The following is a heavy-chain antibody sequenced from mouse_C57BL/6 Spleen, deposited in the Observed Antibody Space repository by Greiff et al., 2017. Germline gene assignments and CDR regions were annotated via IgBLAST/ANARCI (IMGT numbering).Heavy chain of an antibody. V-gene: IGHV1-42*01. Sequence: VQLQQSGPELVKPGASVQISCKASGYSFTGYYMNWVKQSPEKSLEWIGEINPSTGGTTYNQKFKAKATLTVDKSSSTAYMQLKSLTSEDSAVYYCARDGYYSAWFAYWGQGTLVTVS. CDR2: INPSTGGT. CDR3: ARDGYYSAWFAY. J-gene: IGHJ3*01. D-gene: IGHD2-3*01. CDR1: GYSFTGYY.